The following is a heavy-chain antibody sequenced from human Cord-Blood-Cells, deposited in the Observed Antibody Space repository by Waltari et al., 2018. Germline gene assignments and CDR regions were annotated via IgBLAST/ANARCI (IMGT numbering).Heavy chain of an antibody. Sequence: QVTLRESGPALVKPTQTLTLTCTFSGFSLRTSGMCVSWIRQPPGKALEWLALIDWDDDKYYSTSLKTRLTISKDTSKNQVVLTMTNMDPVDTATYYCARAIAAAGIWYFDLWGRGTLVTVSS. CDR3: ARAIAAAGIWYFDL. CDR1: GFSLRTSGMC. J-gene: IGHJ2*01. V-gene: IGHV2-70*01. D-gene: IGHD6-13*01. CDR2: IDWDDDK.